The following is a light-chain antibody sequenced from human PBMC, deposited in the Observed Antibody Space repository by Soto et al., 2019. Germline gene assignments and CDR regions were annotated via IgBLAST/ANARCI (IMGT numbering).Light chain of an antibody. Sequence: EIVLTQSPATLSLSPGERATLSCRASQSVSSYLAWYQKKPGQAPRLLIYDASNRTTGIPARFSGSGSGTVFTFTFSILELEDFAVYYCQQRSNWPPWTFGQGTKVDIK. J-gene: IGKJ1*01. CDR3: QQRSNWPPWT. CDR1: QSVSSY. CDR2: DAS. V-gene: IGKV3-11*01.